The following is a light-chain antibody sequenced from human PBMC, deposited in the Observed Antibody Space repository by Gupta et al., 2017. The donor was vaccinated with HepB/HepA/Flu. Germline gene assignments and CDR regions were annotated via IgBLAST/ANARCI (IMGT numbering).Light chain of an antibody. CDR1: QAINSW. V-gene: IGKV1-12*01. J-gene: IGKJ2*01. CDR2: DAS. CDR3: QEDNSFPPYT. Sequence: DIQRTQSPSSVYASVGDRVTITCRASQAINSWLAWYQQKPGKAPKVLIYDASSLQSGVPARFSGSGSGTDFTLTTSSLQPEDFATYYCQEDNSFPPYTFGQGTKVEI.